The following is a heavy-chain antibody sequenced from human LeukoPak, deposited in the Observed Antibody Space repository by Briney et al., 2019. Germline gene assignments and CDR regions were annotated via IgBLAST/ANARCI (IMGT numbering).Heavy chain of an antibody. CDR1: GGSFSGFY. Sequence: SETLSLTCAVYGGSFSGFYWSWIRQSPGKGLEWIGEINHSGSTNYNPSLKTRVTISIDTSKKEVSLKVNSVTVADTAVYYCARARWGPDHWGQGTLVAVSS. V-gene: IGHV4-34*01. CDR2: INHSGST. J-gene: IGHJ4*02. CDR3: ARARWGPDH. D-gene: IGHD3-16*01.